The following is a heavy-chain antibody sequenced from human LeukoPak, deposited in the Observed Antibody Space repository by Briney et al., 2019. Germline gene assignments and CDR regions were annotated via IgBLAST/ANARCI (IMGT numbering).Heavy chain of an antibody. D-gene: IGHD3-10*01. CDR1: GGSFSGYY. V-gene: IGHV4-34*01. Sequence: SETLSLTCAVYGGSFSGYYWSWIRQPPGKGLEWIGSIYYSGSTYYNPSLKSRVTISVDTSKNQFSLKLSSVTAADTAVYYCARKGHGGFDYWGQGTLVTVSS. CDR2: IYYSGST. CDR3: ARKGHGGFDY. J-gene: IGHJ4*02.